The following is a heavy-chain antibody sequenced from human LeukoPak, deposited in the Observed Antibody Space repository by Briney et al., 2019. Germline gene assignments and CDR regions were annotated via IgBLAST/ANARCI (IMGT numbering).Heavy chain of an antibody. Sequence: GGSLRLSCAASGFIFSDHYMDWVRQAPGKGLEWVGRTRNEANIYTTKYAASVKGRFTISRDDSKNSLYLQMNSLKTEDTAVYYCARSRMVAAAGPYGMDVWGQGTTVTVSS. V-gene: IGHV3-72*01. CDR1: GFIFSDHY. CDR2: TRNEANIYTT. D-gene: IGHD6-13*01. J-gene: IGHJ6*02. CDR3: ARSRMVAAAGPYGMDV.